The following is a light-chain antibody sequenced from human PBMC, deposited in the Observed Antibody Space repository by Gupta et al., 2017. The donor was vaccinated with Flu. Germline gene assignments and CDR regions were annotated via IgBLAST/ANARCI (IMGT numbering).Light chain of an antibody. CDR2: EVT. CDR1: SSDVGGYNM. V-gene: IGLV2-8*01. Sequence: QSALTQPPSASGSPGQSVTISCTGSSSDVGGYNMVSWYQQHPGKAPTLIIYEVTKRPSGVPDRFSGSKSGNTASLTVSGLQAEDEADYYCTSYTGSSNFDVFGTGTKVTVL. J-gene: IGLJ1*01. CDR3: TSYTGSSNFDV.